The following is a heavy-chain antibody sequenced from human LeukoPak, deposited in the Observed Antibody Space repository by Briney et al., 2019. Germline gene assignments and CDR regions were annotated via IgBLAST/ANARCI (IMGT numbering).Heavy chain of an antibody. CDR2: INAGNGNT. D-gene: IGHD6-6*01. V-gene: IGHV1-3*01. CDR1: GYTFTSYA. CDR3: TRGSSSQYFQY. J-gene: IGHJ1*01. Sequence: GASVKVSCKASGYTFTSYAMHWVRQAPGQRLEWMGWINAGNGNTKYSQKVQGRVTMTTDASTNTAYMELASLRPDDTAIYYCTRGSSSQYFQYWGQGTLVTVSS.